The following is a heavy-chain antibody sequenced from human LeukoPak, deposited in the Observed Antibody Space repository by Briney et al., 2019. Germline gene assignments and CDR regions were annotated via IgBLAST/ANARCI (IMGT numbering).Heavy chain of an antibody. CDR3: AGGQGWLLDY. Sequence: GGSLRLSSAASGFTFSSYWMTWVRQAPGKGLEWVANIKQDGSEKYYVDSVKGRFTISRDNAKNSLFLQMNSLRVEDTAVYYCAGGQGWLLDYWGQGTLVTVSS. V-gene: IGHV3-7*05. CDR2: IKQDGSEK. J-gene: IGHJ4*02. D-gene: IGHD2-15*01. CDR1: GFTFSSYW.